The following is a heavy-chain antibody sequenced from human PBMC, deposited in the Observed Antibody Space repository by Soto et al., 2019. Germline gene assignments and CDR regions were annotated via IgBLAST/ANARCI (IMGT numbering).Heavy chain of an antibody. CDR1: GFTFSNYL. Sequence: QVQLVESGGGVVQPGRSLRLSCAASGFTFSNYLMHWVRQAPGKGLEWMAVISYDGSNKYYADSVKGRFTISRDNSKSTLYLHMSSLRTEDTAVYYCARDHQWELFDNNSGMDVWGQGTTVTVSS. V-gene: IGHV3-30-3*01. D-gene: IGHD1-26*01. J-gene: IGHJ6*02. CDR3: ARDHQWELFDNNSGMDV. CDR2: ISYDGSNK.